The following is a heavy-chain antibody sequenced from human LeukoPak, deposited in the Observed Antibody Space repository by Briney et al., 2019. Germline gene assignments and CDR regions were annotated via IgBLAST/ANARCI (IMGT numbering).Heavy chain of an antibody. Sequence: SGPTLVNPTQTLTLTCTFSGFSLSTSGMRVSWIRQPPGKALEWLARIDWDDDKFYSTSLKARLTISKDTSKNQVVLTMTNMDLVDTATYYCARTRGYSYGYGFDYWGQGTLVTVSS. CDR3: ARTRGYSYGYGFDY. CDR1: GFSLSTSGMR. CDR2: IDWDDDK. J-gene: IGHJ4*02. V-gene: IGHV2-70*04. D-gene: IGHD5-18*01.